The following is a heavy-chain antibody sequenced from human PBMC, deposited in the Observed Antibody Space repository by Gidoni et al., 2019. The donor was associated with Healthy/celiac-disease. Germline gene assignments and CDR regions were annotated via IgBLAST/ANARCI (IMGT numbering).Heavy chain of an antibody. D-gene: IGHD6-6*01. Sequence: QVQLVQSGAEVKKPGASVKVSCKASGYTFTSYDINWVRQATGQGLEWMGWMNPNSGNTGYAQKFQGRVTMTRNTSISTAYMELSSLRSEDTAVYYCARGRGGSSSSHYYYYYMDVWGKGTTVTVSS. J-gene: IGHJ6*03. CDR1: GYTFTSYD. CDR3: ARGRGGSSSSHYYYYYMDV. V-gene: IGHV1-8*01. CDR2: MNPNSGNT.